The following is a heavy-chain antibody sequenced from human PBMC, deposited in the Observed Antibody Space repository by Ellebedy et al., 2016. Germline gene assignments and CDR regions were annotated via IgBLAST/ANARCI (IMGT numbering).Heavy chain of an antibody. V-gene: IGHV3-30*18. J-gene: IGHJ5*02. CDR2: ISSDGDID. CDR3: ANLYSLTTPSPNWIDP. D-gene: IGHD4-11*01. Sequence: GGSLRLSXATFGFTVSSSYMSWVRQAPGKGLEWVAIISSDGDIDYYAPSVKGRFTISRDNSRNTLFLQMDRLRVDDTAVYFCANLYSLTTPSPNWIDPWGQGTLVTVSS. CDR1: GFTVSSSY.